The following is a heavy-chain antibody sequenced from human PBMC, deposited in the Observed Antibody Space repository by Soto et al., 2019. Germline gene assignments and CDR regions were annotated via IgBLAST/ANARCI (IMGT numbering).Heavy chain of an antibody. V-gene: IGHV1-69*12. D-gene: IGHD3-22*01. CDR3: ARAVTMIVVVTDAFDI. CDR1: GGTFSSYA. CDR2: IIPIFGTA. J-gene: IGHJ3*02. Sequence: QVQLVQSGAEVKKPGSSVKVSCKASGGTFSSYAISWVRQAPGQGLEWMGGIIPIFGTANYAQKFQGRVTITADESTSTAYMELSSLRSDDTAVYYCARAVTMIVVVTDAFDIWGQGTMVTVSS.